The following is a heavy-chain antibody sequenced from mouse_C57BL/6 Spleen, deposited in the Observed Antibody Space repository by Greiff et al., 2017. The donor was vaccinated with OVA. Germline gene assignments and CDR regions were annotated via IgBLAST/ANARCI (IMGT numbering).Heavy chain of an antibody. V-gene: IGHV5-12*01. Sequence: DVMLVESGGGLVQPGGSLKLSCAASGFTFSDYYMYWVRQTPEKRLEWVAYISNGGGSTNYPDTVKGRFTISRDNAKNTLYLQMSGLKSEDTAMYYCARRSMDYWGQGTSVTVSS. J-gene: IGHJ4*01. CDR3: ARRSMDY. CDR1: GFTFSDYY. CDR2: ISNGGGST.